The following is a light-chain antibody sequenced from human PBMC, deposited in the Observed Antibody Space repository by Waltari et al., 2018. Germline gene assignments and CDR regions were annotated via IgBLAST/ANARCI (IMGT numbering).Light chain of an antibody. Sequence: SSELTQDPTVSVALGPTVTITCPGDSLRRYYPSWYQQRPGQAPILVFYGQDNRPSGIPDRFSGSISGNTASLTITGAQAEDEADYYCQSRDTISTRVFGGGTRLTV. CDR3: QSRDTISTRV. CDR1: SLRRYY. V-gene: IGLV3-19*01. J-gene: IGLJ3*02. CDR2: GQD.